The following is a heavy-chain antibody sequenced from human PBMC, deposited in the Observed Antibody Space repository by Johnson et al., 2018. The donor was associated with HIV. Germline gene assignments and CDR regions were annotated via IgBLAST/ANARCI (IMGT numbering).Heavy chain of an antibody. Sequence: VQLVESGGGVVQPGGSLRLSCTASGFSFSSYGMHWVRQAPGKGLEWVAFIQYDGGKTYYGDSVSDRFTISRDNSKNTLYLQMKSLRAEDTAVYYSASQMIALAAFDIWGQGTRVAVSS. CDR2: IQYDGGKT. D-gene: IGHD3-22*01. CDR3: ASQMIALAAFDI. CDR1: GFSFSSYG. J-gene: IGHJ3*02. V-gene: IGHV3-30*02.